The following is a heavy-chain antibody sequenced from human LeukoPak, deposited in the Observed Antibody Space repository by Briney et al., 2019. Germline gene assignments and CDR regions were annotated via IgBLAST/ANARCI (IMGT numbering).Heavy chain of an antibody. D-gene: IGHD6-19*01. CDR3: ARDPTARIAVPDY. CDR2: IWYGGTYE. V-gene: IGHV3-33*01. CDR1: GFTFSSYG. Sequence: GGSLRLSCAASGFTFSSYGMHWVRQAPGKGLEWVAVIWYGGTYEYYADSVKGRFTISGDNSKNTLYLQMNSLRAEDTAVYYCARDPTARIAVPDYWGQGTLVTVSS. J-gene: IGHJ4*02.